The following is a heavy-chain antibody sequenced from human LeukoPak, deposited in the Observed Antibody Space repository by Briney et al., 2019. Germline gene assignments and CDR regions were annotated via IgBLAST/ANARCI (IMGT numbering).Heavy chain of an antibody. CDR2: INPNSGGT. D-gene: IGHD3-9*01. V-gene: IGHV1-2*02. Sequence: GASVKVSCKASGYTFTGYYMHWVRQAPGQGLEWMGWINPNSGGTSYAQKFQGRVTMTRDTSINIAYMELSSLTSDDTAIYYCARDRALQHFDWSFDYWGQGTLITVSS. CDR1: GYTFTGYY. J-gene: IGHJ4*02. CDR3: ARDRALQHFDWSFDY.